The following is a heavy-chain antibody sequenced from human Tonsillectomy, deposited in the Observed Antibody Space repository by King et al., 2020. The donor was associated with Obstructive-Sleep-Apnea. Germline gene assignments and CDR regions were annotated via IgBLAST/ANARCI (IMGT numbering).Heavy chain of an antibody. CDR3: ARQGRGAFDI. D-gene: IGHD3-10*01. CDR1: GYSFTTYD. V-gene: IGHV1-8*01. Sequence: QLVQSGAEVKKPGASVKVSCKASGYSFTTYDFSWVRQAPGQGLEWVGWINPDSGTTGYAQKLQGRVTMTRNKSMRTAYMELGSLRLEDTAMYYCARQGRGAFDIWGQGTMVTVSS. CDR2: INPDSGTT. J-gene: IGHJ3*02.